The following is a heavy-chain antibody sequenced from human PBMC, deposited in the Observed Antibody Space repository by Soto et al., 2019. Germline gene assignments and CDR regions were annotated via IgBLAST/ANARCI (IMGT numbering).Heavy chain of an antibody. CDR1: GFTFSSYA. CDR2: ISYDGSNK. Sequence: VQLVESGGGVVQPGRSLRLSCAASGFTFSSYAMHWVRQAPGKGLEWVAVISYDGSNKYYADSVKGRFTISRDNSKNTLYLQMNSLRAEDTAVYYCARDLSMVRGWTDYWGQGTLVTVSS. J-gene: IGHJ4*02. CDR3: ARDLSMVRGWTDY. V-gene: IGHV3-30-3*01. D-gene: IGHD3-10*01.